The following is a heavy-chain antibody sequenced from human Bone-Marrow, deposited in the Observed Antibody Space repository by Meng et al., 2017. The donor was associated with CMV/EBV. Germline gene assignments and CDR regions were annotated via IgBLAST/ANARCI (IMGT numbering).Heavy chain of an antibody. CDR1: GGTFSSYA. CDR3: ARGGYQLLSIASSGFDP. CDR2: IIPIFGTA. V-gene: IGHV1-69*05. Sequence: SVKVSCKASGGTFSSYAISWVRQAPGQGLEWMGGIIPIFGTANYAQKFQGRVTITTDESTSTAYMELSSLRSEDTAVYYCARGGYQLLSIASSGFDPWGQGNLVNVAS. D-gene: IGHD2-2*01. J-gene: IGHJ5*02.